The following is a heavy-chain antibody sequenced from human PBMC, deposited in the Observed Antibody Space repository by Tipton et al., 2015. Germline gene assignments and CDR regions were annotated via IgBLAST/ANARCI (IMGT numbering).Heavy chain of an antibody. CDR2: IRQDGSEK. D-gene: IGHD2-8*01. Sequence: SLRLSCVASGFTFSEYSMSWVRQAPGKGLEWVANIRQDGSEKYYVDSVKGRFTISRDNAENSLYLQMNSLRVEDTAVYYCASTVQSLMEGYYYYGMDVWGQGTTVTVSS. J-gene: IGHJ6*02. CDR3: ASTVQSLMEGYYYYGMDV. V-gene: IGHV3-7*03. CDR1: GFTFSEYS.